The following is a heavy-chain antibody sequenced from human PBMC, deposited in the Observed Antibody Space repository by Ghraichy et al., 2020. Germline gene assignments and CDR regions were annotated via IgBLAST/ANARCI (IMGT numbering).Heavy chain of an antibody. J-gene: IGHJ6*02. D-gene: IGHD2-2*01. V-gene: IGHV1-46*03. CDR1: GYSFTSFC. CDR3: ARDLFGSTARPAYGMDV. CDR2: INPSGGSR. Sequence: ASVKVSCKASGYSFTSFCMHWVRQAPGQGLEWMAIINPSGGSRSYAQKFQGRVTLTRDTSTSTVYMELTSLRSEDTAVYFCARDLFGSTARPAYGMDVWGQGTTVTVSS.